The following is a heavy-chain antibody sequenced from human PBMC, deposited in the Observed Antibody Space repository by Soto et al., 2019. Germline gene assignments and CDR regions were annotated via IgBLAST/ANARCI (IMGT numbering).Heavy chain of an antibody. J-gene: IGHJ6*02. D-gene: IGHD3-3*01. CDR1: GGSISSYY. CDR3: ARARDDYDFWSGPSYGMDV. Sequence: SETLSLTCTVSGGSISSYYWSWIRQPPGKGLEWIGYIYYSGSTNYNPSLKSRVTISVDTSKNQFSLKLSSVTAADTAVYYCARARDDYDFWSGPSYGMDVWGQGPTVTVSS. V-gene: IGHV4-59*01. CDR2: IYYSGST.